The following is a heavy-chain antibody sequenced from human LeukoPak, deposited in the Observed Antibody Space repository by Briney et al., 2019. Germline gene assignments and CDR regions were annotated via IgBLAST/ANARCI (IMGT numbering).Heavy chain of an antibody. CDR3: ARAAYSGSYHSDY. D-gene: IGHD1-26*01. Sequence: SETLSLTCTVAGGSISSGGYYWSWIRQPPGKGLEWIGYIYYSGSTNYNPSLKSRVTISVDTSKNQFSLKLSSVTAADTAVYYCARAAYSGSYHSDYWGQGTLVTVSS. J-gene: IGHJ4*02. CDR2: IYYSGST. CDR1: GGSISSGGYY. V-gene: IGHV4-61*08.